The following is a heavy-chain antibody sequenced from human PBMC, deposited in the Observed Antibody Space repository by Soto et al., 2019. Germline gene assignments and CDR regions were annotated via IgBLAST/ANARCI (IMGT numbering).Heavy chain of an antibody. CDR1: GGSVISCSYY. V-gene: IGHV4-61*01. CDR3: ARAYGDYVFDY. CDR2: IYYSGST. Sequence: PSETLSLTCTVSGGSVISCSYYWSLIRQPPGKGLEWIGYIYYSGSTNYNPSLKSRVTISVDTSKNQFSLKLSSVTAADTAVYYCARAYGDYVFDYWGQGTLVTVXS. J-gene: IGHJ4*02. D-gene: IGHD4-17*01.